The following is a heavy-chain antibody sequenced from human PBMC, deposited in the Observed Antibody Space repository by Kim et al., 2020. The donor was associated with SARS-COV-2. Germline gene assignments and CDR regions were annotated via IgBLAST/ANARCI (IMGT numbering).Heavy chain of an antibody. CDR1: GYTFTSYD. V-gene: IGHV1-8*01. Sequence: ASVKVSCKASGYTFTSYDINWVRQATGQGLEWMGWMNPNSGNTGYAQKFQGRVTMTRNTSISTAYMELSSLRSEDTAVYYCARGQPDSSGYYLDYWGQGTLVTVSS. CDR3: ARGQPDSSGYYLDY. CDR2: MNPNSGNT. D-gene: IGHD3-22*01. J-gene: IGHJ4*02.